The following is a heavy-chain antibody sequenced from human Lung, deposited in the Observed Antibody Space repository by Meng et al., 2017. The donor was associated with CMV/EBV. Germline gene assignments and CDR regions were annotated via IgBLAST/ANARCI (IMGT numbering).Heavy chain of an antibody. CDR3: AKGAQQLIFDY. CDR2: IRYGGSNK. D-gene: IGHD6-13*01. J-gene: IGHJ4*02. V-gene: IGHV3-30*02. CDR1: GFTFSSYG. Sequence: GESLKISCAASGFTFSSYGMHWVRQAPGEGLEWVAFIRYGGSNKNYADSVKGRFTISRDNSKNTLYLQMNSLRSEDTAVYYCAKGAQQLIFDYWGQGTLVTVSS.